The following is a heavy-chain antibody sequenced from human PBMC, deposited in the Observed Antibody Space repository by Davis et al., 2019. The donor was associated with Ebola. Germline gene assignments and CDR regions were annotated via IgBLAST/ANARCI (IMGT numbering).Heavy chain of an antibody. J-gene: IGHJ6*02. D-gene: IGHD2-15*01. CDR1: GYTFTNYG. CDR3: ARRLYCGGGSCYEYYYGMDV. V-gene: IGHV1-18*04. CDR2: ISPYNGNR. Sequence: ASVKVSCKASGYTFTNYGISWVRQAPGQGLEWMGWISPYNGNRNYVQKFQGRVSMTTDISTKTVYMELSSLRSEDTAVYYCARRLYCGGGSCYEYYYGMDVWGQGTTVTVSS.